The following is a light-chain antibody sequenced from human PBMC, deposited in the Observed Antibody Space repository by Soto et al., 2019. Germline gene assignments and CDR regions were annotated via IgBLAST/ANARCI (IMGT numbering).Light chain of an antibody. CDR1: QRIDTS. CDR2: NAA. CDR3: QQYYKWPPFT. J-gene: IGKJ3*01. V-gene: IGKV3-15*01. Sequence: EIVMTQSPATLSVSPGERATLSCRASQRIDTSLAWYQQRPGQAPRLLLYNAATRATGIPARFSGRGFGTEFTLTISSLQSEDLALYYCQQYYKWPPFTFGPGTKVDI.